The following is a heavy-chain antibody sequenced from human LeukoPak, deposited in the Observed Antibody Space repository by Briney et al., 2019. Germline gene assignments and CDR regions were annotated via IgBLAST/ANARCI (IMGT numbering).Heavy chain of an antibody. V-gene: IGHV6-1*01. CDR3: GRHQLYCRGASCYPDWFDP. D-gene: IGHD2-15*01. CDR1: GDIVSSNSAA. Sequence: QTLSLTCAISGDIVSSNSAAWNWIRQSPSRGLEWLGRTYFGSKWISDYAVSLKSRITISADTPKNQFSLKLSSVTAADTAVYYCGRHQLYCRGASCYPDWFDPWGQGILVTVSS. J-gene: IGHJ5*02. CDR2: TYFGSKWIS.